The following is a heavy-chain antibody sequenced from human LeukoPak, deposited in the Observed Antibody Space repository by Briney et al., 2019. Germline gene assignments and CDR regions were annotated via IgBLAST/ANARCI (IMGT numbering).Heavy chain of an antibody. CDR3: TKDSTDGYNNWFDP. CDR2: ISGSGGST. D-gene: IGHD5-24*01. CDR1: GFTFSSYA. Sequence: GGSLSLSCAASGFTFSSYAMSWVRQAPGKGLEWVSAISGSGGSTYYADSVKGRFTISRDNSKNTLYLQMNSLRAEDTAVYYCTKDSTDGYNNWFDPWGQGTLDTVSS. J-gene: IGHJ5*02. V-gene: IGHV3-23*01.